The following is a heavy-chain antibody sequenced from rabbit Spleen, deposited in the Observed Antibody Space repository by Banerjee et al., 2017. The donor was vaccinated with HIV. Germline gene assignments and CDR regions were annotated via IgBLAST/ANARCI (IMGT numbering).Heavy chain of an antibody. CDR3: ARDSGSGPYIDGYFNL. D-gene: IGHD1-1*01. CDR2: IYTGDGNT. Sequence: QEQLVESGGGLVQPEGSLTLTCTSSGFSFSSSYYVCWVRQAPGKGLEWIACIYTGDGNTYYASWAKGRFTISKPSSTTVTLQMTSLTAADTATYFCARDSGSGPYIDGYFNLWGQGTLVTVS. V-gene: IGHV1S45*01. J-gene: IGHJ4*01. CDR1: GFSFSSSYY.